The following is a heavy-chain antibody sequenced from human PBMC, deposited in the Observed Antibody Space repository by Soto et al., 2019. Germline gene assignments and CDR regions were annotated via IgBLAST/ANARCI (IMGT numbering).Heavy chain of an antibody. J-gene: IGHJ3*02. CDR2: IYSGGST. D-gene: IGHD2-2*01. Sequence: GGSLRLSCAASGFTVSSNYMSWVRQAPGKGLEWVSVIYSGGSTYYADSVKGRFTISRHNSKNTLYLQMNSLRAEDTAVYYCASQYCSSTSCYFAFDIWGQGTMVTVSS. CDR1: GFTVSSNY. CDR3: ASQYCSSTSCYFAFDI. V-gene: IGHV3-53*04.